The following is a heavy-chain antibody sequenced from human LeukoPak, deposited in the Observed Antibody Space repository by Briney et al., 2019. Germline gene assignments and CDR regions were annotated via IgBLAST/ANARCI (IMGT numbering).Heavy chain of an antibody. CDR3: ARADYSSTWSHDYYYMDV. CDR2: IDYSGST. D-gene: IGHD6-13*01. CDR1: GGSISSSY. V-gene: IGHV4-59*08. Sequence: SETLSLTCTVSGGSISSSYWTWIRQPPGKGLEWIGYIDYSGSTNYNPSLKSRVTISVDTSKNPFSLKLSSVTAADTAVYYCARADYSSTWSHDYYYMDVWGKGTTVTVSS. J-gene: IGHJ6*03.